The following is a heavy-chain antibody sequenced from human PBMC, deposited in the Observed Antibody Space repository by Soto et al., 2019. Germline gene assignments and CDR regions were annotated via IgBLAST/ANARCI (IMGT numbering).Heavy chain of an antibody. J-gene: IGHJ6*02. CDR2: VYYSGRG. D-gene: IGHD1-7*01. CDR3: AREGLRVGTTVYYCYGMDV. Sequence: SETLSLTCTVSGGSVTSHYWSWLRQSPWKGLEWIGYVYYSGRGNQNPSLKSRVTMSIDTSKNQFSLKLNSVTAADTAVYYCAREGLRVGTTVYYCYGMDVWGQGTKVTVSS. CDR1: GGSVTSHY. V-gene: IGHV4-59*02.